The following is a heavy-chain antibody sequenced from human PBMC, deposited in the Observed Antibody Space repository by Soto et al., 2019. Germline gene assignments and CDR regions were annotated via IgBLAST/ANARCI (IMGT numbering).Heavy chain of an antibody. CDR3: ARDQGADSGSYSYWWLDP. D-gene: IGHD3-22*01. J-gene: IGHJ5*02. Sequence: ASVKVSCKASGFIFTNYWMHWVRQAPGQGLEWMGVINPNGRSTTYAQKFQGRFTMTRDTSTTTLYMELSRLKAENTAVYYCARDQGADSGSYSYWWLDPCGQGTPVAVSS. CDR1: GFIFTNYW. CDR2: INPNGRST. V-gene: IGHV1-46*01.